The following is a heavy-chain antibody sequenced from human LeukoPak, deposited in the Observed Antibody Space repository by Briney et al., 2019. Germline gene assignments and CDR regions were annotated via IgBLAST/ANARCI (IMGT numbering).Heavy chain of an antibody. J-gene: IGHJ4*02. CDR1: GYAFTSYD. D-gene: IGHD2-2*01. Sequence: ASVKVSCKASGYAFTSYDINWVRQATGQGLEWMGWINTHNGDTNYAQKLQGRVTMTTDTSTSTAYMELRSLRSDDTAVYYCARALLGYCSSTSCPLDYWGQGTLVTVSS. CDR3: ARALLGYCSSTSCPLDY. V-gene: IGHV1-18*01. CDR2: INTHNGDT.